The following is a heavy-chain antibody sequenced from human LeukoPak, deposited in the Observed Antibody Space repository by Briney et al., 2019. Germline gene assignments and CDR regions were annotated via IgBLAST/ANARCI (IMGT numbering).Heavy chain of an antibody. J-gene: IGHJ4*02. CDR1: GYTFTSYG. CDR2: ISAYNGST. V-gene: IGHV1-18*01. Sequence: ASVKVSCKASGYTFTSYGISWVRQAPGQGLEWMGWISAYNGSTNYAQKLQGRVTMTTDTSTSTAYMELRSLRSDDTAVYYCAREESDDYVWGSYRYNQGPFDYWGQGTLVTVSS. CDR3: AREESDDYVWGSYRYNQGPFDY. D-gene: IGHD3-16*02.